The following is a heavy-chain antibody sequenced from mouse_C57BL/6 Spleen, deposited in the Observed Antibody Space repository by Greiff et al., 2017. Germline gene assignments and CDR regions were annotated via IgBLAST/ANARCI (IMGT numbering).Heavy chain of an antibody. J-gene: IGHJ4*01. CDR2: ISDGGSYT. V-gene: IGHV5-4*03. Sequence: EVMLVESGGGLVKPGGSLKLSCAASGFTFSSYAMSWVRQTPEKRLEWVATISDGGSYTYYPDNVKGRFTISRDNAKNNLYLQMSHLKSEDTAMYYCARVYYGRYYAMDDWGQGTSVTVSS. CDR1: GFTFSSYA. CDR3: ARVYYGRYYAMDD. D-gene: IGHD1-1*02.